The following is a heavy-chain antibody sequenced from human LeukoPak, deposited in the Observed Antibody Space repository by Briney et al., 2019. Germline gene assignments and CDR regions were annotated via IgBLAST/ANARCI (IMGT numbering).Heavy chain of an antibody. CDR1: GGSFSGYY. CDR2: INHSGST. D-gene: IGHD3-3*01. V-gene: IGHV4-34*01. CDR3: ASGWVGDSDNWFDP. Sequence: NPSETLSLTCAVYGGSFSGYYWSWIRQPPGKGLEWIGEINHSGSTSYNPSLKSRVTISVDTSKNQFSLKLSSVTAADTAVYYCASGWVGDSDNWFDPWGQGTLVTVSS. J-gene: IGHJ5*02.